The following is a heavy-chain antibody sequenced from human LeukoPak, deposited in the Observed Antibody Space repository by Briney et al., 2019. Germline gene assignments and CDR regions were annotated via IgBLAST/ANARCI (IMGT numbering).Heavy chain of an antibody. CDR2: INWNGGST. D-gene: IGHD3-22*01. CDR3: ARHYYDSSGYYHYYYYYMDV. Sequence: PGGSLRLSCAASGFHFDDYGLSWVRQAPGKGLEWVSGINWNGGSTGYADSLKGRFTISRDNAKNSLYLQMNSLRAEDTASYYCARHYYDSSGYYHYYYYYMDVWGKGTTVTVSS. J-gene: IGHJ6*03. V-gene: IGHV3-20*04. CDR1: GFHFDDYG.